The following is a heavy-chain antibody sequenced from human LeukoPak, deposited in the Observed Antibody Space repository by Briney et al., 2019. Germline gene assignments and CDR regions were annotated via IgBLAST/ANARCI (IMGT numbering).Heavy chain of an antibody. CDR2: INPSDGST. J-gene: IGHJ3*02. CDR3: ARGPLKGYSYAQGAFDI. Sequence: GASVKVSCKASGYTFTSYYMHWVRQAPGQGLEWMGIINPSDGSTSYAQKFQGRVTMTRDTSTSTVYMELSSLRSEDTAVYYCARGPLKGYSYAQGAFDIWGQGTMVTVSS. V-gene: IGHV1-46*01. CDR1: GYTFTSYY. D-gene: IGHD5-18*01.